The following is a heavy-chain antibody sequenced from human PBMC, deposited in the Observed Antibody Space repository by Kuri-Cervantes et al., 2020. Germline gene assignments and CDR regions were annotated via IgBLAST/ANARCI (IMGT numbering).Heavy chain of an antibody. D-gene: IGHD3-22*01. V-gene: IGHV3-53*04. Sequence: GESLKISCAASGFTVSSNYMSWVRQAPGKGLEWVSVIYSGGSTYYADSVKGRFTISRHNSKNTLYLQMNSLRAEDAAVYYCARVLFENYYDSSGYRFDHWGQGTLVTRLL. CDR3: ARVLFENYYDSSGYRFDH. J-gene: IGHJ5*02. CDR2: IYSGGST. CDR1: GFTVSSNY.